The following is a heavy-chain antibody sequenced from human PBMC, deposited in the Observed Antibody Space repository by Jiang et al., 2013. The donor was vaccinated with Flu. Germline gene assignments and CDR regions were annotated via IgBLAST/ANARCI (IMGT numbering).Heavy chain of an antibody. J-gene: IGHJ6*02. D-gene: IGHD2-8*02. Sequence: PGQGLEWMGIINPSGGSTSYAQKFQGRVTMTRDTSTSTVYMELSSLRSEDTAVYYCARDPPRYWWCMPMPAYYYGMDVWGQGTTVTVSS. CDR2: INPSGGST. V-gene: IGHV1-46*01. CDR3: ARDPPRYWWCMPMPAYYYGMDV.